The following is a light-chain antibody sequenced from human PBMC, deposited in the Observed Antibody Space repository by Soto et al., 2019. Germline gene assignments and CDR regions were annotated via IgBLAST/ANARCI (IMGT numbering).Light chain of an antibody. CDR2: DVS. CDR3: DSYTSGSSYV. V-gene: IGLV2-14*01. Sequence: QSALTQPASVSGSPGQSITISCTGTSSDVGGYNYVSWYQQHPGKAPKLMTYDVSYRPSGVSDRFSGSKSGNTASLTISGLQSEDEADYYCDSYTSGSSYVFGTGTKVTVL. J-gene: IGLJ1*01. CDR1: SSDVGGYNY.